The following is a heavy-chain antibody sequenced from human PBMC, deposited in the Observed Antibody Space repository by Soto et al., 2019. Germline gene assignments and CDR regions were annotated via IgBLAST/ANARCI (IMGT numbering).Heavy chain of an antibody. V-gene: IGHV4-59*08. D-gene: IGHD3-10*01. J-gene: IGHJ4*02. CDR1: GGSISSDY. CDR2: IHSGST. CDR3: ARHDGSRSTDY. Sequence: QVQLQESGPGLVKPSGTLSLTCTVSGGSISSDYWNWIRQPPGKGLEWIGYIHSGSTTYSASLRRRVTISVDTSKKQSSLKLSSVTAADTAVYFCARHDGSRSTDYWGQGTLVTVSS.